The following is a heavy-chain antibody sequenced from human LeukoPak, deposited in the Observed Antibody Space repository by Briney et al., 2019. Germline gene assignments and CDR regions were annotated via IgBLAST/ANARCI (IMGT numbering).Heavy chain of an antibody. D-gene: IGHD1-26*01. CDR3: ARDKVVGASRFEY. CDR2: INEDGSEK. CDR1: GFTFSSYW. J-gene: IGHJ4*02. Sequence: GGSLRPSCAASGFTFSSYWMSWVRQAPGKGLEWVANINEDGSEKNYVDSVKGRFTISRDNAKNLVYLQLNSLRAEDTAIYYCARDKVVGASRFEYWGQGTQVTVSS. V-gene: IGHV3-7*01.